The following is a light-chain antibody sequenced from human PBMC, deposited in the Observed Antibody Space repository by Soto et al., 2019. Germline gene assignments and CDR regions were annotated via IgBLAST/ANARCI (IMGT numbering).Light chain of an antibody. V-gene: IGKV1-39*01. J-gene: IGKJ2*03. CDR2: TAS. CDR1: QNIDNY. CDR3: QQSLSTPIYS. Sequence: DIQMTQSPSSLSASVGDRVTITCRASQNIDNYLNWYHQKPGKAPDPLIFTASSLQSGVPPRFAGSGSGTHFTLTISSLQPEDIGAYYCQQSLSTPIYSFGQGTNVDIK.